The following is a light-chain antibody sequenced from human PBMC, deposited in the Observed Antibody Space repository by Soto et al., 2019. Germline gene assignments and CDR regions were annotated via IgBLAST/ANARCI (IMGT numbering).Light chain of an antibody. CDR3: QQYNDWPPVT. Sequence: EVVMTQSPATLSVSPGETASLSCRASQSVGSHLAWYQQKPGQAPRLLIYNVGIRATGIPARFRGSGSGTEFTLTISSLQSEDFAVYYCQQYNDWPPVTFGQGTRLEIK. V-gene: IGKV3-15*01. J-gene: IGKJ5*01. CDR2: NVG. CDR1: QSVGSH.